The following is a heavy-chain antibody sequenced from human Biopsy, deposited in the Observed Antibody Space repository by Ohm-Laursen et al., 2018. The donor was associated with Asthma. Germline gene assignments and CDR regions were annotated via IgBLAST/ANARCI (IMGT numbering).Heavy chain of an antibody. Sequence: ASSVKVSCKAPGGTFSNFAISWVRQAPGQGLEWLGGIMTVFGTKNYAQKFQGRVTITADESTSTAYMEVTSLRYEDTAIYYCARCQVGYSSGWSLLLKKIYYSGMDVWGQGTAVTVSS. CDR2: IMTVFGTK. CDR3: ARCQVGYSSGWSLLLKKIYYSGMDV. D-gene: IGHD6-19*01. CDR1: GGTFSNFA. J-gene: IGHJ6*02. V-gene: IGHV1-69*01.